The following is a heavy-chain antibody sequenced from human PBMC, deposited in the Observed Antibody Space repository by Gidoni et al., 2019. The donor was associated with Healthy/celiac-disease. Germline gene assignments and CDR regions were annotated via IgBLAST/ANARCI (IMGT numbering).Heavy chain of an antibody. V-gene: IGHV1-69*04. D-gene: IGHD2-15*01. Sequence: QVQLMQSGAEVKKPGSSVKVSCKASAGTFSSYAISWVRQAPGQGLEWMGRIIPILGIANYAQKFQGRVTITADKSTSTAYMELSSLRSEDTAVYYCARDCSGGSCYSVGWFDPWGQGTLVTVSS. CDR2: IIPILGIA. J-gene: IGHJ5*02. CDR3: ARDCSGGSCYSVGWFDP. CDR1: AGTFSSYA.